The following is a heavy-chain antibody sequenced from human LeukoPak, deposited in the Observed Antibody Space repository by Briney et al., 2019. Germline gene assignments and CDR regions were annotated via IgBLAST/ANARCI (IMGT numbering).Heavy chain of an antibody. D-gene: IGHD6-13*01. CDR2: ISAYNGNT. V-gene: IGHV1-18*04. CDR1: GYTFTSYG. Sequence: EASVKVSCKASGYTFTSYGISWVRQAPGQGLEWMGWISAYNGNTNDAQKLQGRVTMTTDTSTSTAYMELRSLRSDDTAVYYCARERESSSWPSYYYYYGMDVWGKGTTVTVSS. J-gene: IGHJ6*04. CDR3: ARERESSSWPSYYYYYGMDV.